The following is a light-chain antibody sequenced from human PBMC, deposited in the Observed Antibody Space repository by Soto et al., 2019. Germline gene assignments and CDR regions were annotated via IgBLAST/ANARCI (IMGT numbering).Light chain of an antibody. Sequence: IVMTQSPATLSVSPGERVTLSCRASETVRTNLAWFQQKPGQTPRLLIFGASTRATGIPTRFTGSGSATEFTLIIVSLLSEDLAVYYCQQYYNWPPYTFGQGTKLEIK. J-gene: IGKJ2*01. CDR1: ETVRTN. V-gene: IGKV3-15*01. CDR3: QQYYNWPPYT. CDR2: GAS.